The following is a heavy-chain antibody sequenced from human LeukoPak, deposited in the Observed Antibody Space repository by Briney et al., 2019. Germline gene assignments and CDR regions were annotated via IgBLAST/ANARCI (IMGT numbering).Heavy chain of an antibody. D-gene: IGHD6-19*01. CDR3: ATPTAGSSGWYGDAFDI. J-gene: IGHJ3*02. CDR2: IYHSGST. CDR1: GGSISSSNW. Sequence: SETLSLTCAVSGGSISSSNWWSWVRQPPGKGLEWIGEIYHSGSTNYNPSLKSRVTISVDKSKNQFSLKLSSVTAADTAVYYCATPTAGSSGWYGDAFDIWGQGTMVTVSS. V-gene: IGHV4-4*02.